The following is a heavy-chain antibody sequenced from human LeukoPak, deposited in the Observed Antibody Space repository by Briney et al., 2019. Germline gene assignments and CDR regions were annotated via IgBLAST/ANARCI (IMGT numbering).Heavy chain of an antibody. J-gene: IGHJ5*02. CDR1: GGSVSSGSYY. CDR3: ARGGYSYEGNWFDP. CDR2: IYYSGST. D-gene: IGHD5-18*01. V-gene: IGHV4-61*01. Sequence: SETLSLTCTVSGGSVSSGSYYWSWIRQSPGKGLEWIGYIYYSGSTNYNPSLKSRVTISVDTSKNQFSLKLSSVTAADTAVYYCARGGYSYEGNWFDPWGQGTLVTVSS.